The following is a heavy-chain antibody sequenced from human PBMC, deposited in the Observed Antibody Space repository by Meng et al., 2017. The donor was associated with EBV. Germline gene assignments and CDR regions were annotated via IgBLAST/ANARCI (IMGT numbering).Heavy chain of an antibody. CDR1: GGPFRYYA. CDR3: ASESGRGYTPDY. D-gene: IGHD3-10*01. J-gene: IGHJ4*02. V-gene: IGHV1-69*01. CDR2: FLPRVGAP. Sequence: VQSAAGVKKPGVSVKVSCKTSGGPFRYYAISWVRQAPGKGLEWLGGFLPRVGAPNHAQKFHGRVKITADESTSTHYMDLSSLRSEDTAIYYCASESGRGYTPDYWGQGTLVTVSS.